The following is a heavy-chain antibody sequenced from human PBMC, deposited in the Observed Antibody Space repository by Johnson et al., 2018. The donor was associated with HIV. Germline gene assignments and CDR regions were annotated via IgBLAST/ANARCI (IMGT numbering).Heavy chain of an antibody. CDR3: AKDKLELQGAFDI. J-gene: IGHJ3*02. CDR1: GFTFSSYA. V-gene: IGHV3-30*04. D-gene: IGHD1-7*01. CDR2: ITYDGRNK. Sequence: QMQLVESGGGLVKPGGSLRLSCAASGFTFSSYAMHWVRQAPGKGLEWVAVITYDGRNKYYTDSVKGRFTISRDNAKNSLYLQMNSLRAEDTALYYCAKDKLELQGAFDIWGQGTMVTVSS.